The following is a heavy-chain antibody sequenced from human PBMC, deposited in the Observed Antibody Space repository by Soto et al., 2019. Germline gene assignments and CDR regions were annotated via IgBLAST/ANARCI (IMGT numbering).Heavy chain of an antibody. CDR1: GFTVSTNY. CDR2: TYSGGGT. Sequence: EVQLVESGGNLFQPGGSLRLSCAASGFTVSTNYMSWVRQAPGKGLEWISLTYSGGGTYYADSVKGRFTISRDNSKNTLYLQMNSLRAEDTAVYYCARDLGDLPDYCGQGTLVTVSS. V-gene: IGHV3-66*01. J-gene: IGHJ4*02. D-gene: IGHD3-10*01. CDR3: ARDLGDLPDY.